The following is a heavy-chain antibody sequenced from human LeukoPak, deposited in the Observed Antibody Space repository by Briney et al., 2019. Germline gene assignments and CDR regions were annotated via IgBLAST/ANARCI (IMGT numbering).Heavy chain of an antibody. D-gene: IGHD3-10*01. CDR1: GYTFTSYG. CDR3: ARAKWFGELFPPEYFQH. Sequence: ASVKVSCKASGYTFTSYGISWVRQAPGQGLEWMGWISAYNGSTNYAQKLQGRVTMTTDTSTSTAYMELRSLRSDDTAVYYCARAKWFGELFPPEYFQHWGQGTLVTVSS. CDR2: ISAYNGST. V-gene: IGHV1-18*01. J-gene: IGHJ1*01.